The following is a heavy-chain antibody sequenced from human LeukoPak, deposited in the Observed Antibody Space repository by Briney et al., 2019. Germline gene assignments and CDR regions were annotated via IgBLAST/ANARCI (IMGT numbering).Heavy chain of an antibody. CDR1: GFTFSSYS. D-gene: IGHD3-9*01. CDR3: ARDRYFDWSRDGMDV. Sequence: GGSLRLSCAASGFTFSSYSMNWVRQAPGKGLEWVSSISSSSSYIYYADSVKGRFTIYRDNAKNSLYLQMNSLRAEDTAVYYCARDRYFDWSRDGMDVWGQGTTVTVSS. V-gene: IGHV3-21*01. CDR2: ISSSSSYI. J-gene: IGHJ6*02.